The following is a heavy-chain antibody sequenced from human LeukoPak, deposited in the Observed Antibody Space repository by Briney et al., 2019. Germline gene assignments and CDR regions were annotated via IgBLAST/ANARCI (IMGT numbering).Heavy chain of an antibody. CDR1: GFTFRTYA. CDR2: ISAGGKT. J-gene: IGHJ4*02. D-gene: IGHD1-26*01. CDR3: AKGKQWELPFDY. V-gene: IGHV3-23*01. Sequence: GGSLRLSCAASGFTFRTYAMSWVRQAPGKGLEWVSAISAGGKTYYADSVKGRFTISRDNSNNTLYLEMNSLRAEDTVLYYCAKGKQWELPFDYWGRGTLVSVSS.